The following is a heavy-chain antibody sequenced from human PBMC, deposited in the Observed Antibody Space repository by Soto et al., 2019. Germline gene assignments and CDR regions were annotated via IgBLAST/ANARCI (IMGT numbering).Heavy chain of an antibody. CDR2: ISYDGSNK. J-gene: IGHJ6*02. CDR1: GFTFSSYG. CDR3: AKESEMTTVTIYGMDV. V-gene: IGHV3-30*18. Sequence: QVQLVESGGGVVQPGRYLRLSCAASGFTFSSYGMHWVRQAPGKGLEWVAVISYDGSNKYYADSVKGRFTISRDNSKNTLYLQMNSLRAEDTAVYYCAKESEMTTVTIYGMDVWGQGTTVTVSS. D-gene: IGHD4-17*01.